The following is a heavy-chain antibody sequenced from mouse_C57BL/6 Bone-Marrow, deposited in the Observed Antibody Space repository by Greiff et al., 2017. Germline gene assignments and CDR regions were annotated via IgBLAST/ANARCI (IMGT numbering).Heavy chain of an antibody. D-gene: IGHD2-1*01. CDR3: SEDSAVYYCAWSRTTKCYGNYGYAMDY. Sequence: QVQLQQSGPELARPWASVKISCQAFYTFSRRVHFAIRDTNYWMQWVKQRPGQGLEWIGAIYPGNGDTSYNQKDKDKATLTTDKSSSTAYMQLSSLTSEDSAVYYCAWSRTTKCYGNYGYAMDYWGQGTSVTVSS. J-gene: IGHJ4*01. CDR2: GQGLEWIG. V-gene: IGHV1-87*01. CDR1: YTFSRRVH.